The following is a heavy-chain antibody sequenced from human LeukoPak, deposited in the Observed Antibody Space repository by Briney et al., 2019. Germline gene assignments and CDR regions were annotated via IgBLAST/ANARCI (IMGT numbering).Heavy chain of an antibody. V-gene: IGHV3-48*01. Sequence: PGGSLRLSCAASGFTFSSYGMNWVRQAPGKGLEWVSYISGSSSTINHADSVKGRLTISRDNAKNSLFLQMSSLRAEDTAVYYCARDGYGLDYWGQGTLVTVSS. CDR1: GFTFSSYG. J-gene: IGHJ4*02. CDR3: ARDGYGLDY. CDR2: ISGSSSTI. D-gene: IGHD5-18*01.